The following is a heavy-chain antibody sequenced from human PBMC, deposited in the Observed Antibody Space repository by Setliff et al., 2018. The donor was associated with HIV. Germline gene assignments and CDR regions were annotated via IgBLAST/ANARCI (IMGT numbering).Heavy chain of an antibody. CDR2: IRSKAYGGTT. V-gene: IGHV3-49*04. D-gene: IGHD5-12*01. J-gene: IGHJ4*02. CDR1: GFTFGDYA. Sequence: GSLRLSCTASGFTFGDYAMSWVRQAPGKGLEWVGFIRSKAYGGTTEYAASVKGRFTISRDDSKSIAYLQMNSLRAEDTAVYYCAKDSEFFPVPDRSGYMDYWGQGTPVTVSS. CDR3: AKDSEFFPVPDRSGYMDY.